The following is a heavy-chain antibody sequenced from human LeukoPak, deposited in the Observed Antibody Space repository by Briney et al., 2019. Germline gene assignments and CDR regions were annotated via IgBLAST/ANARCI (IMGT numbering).Heavy chain of an antibody. CDR2: IIPIFGTA. D-gene: IGHD6-19*01. V-gene: IGHV1-69*06. Sequence: SVKVSCKASGGAFSSYAISWVRQAPGQGLEWMGRIIPIFGTANYAQKFQGRVTITADKSTSTAYMELSSLRSEDTAVYYCASRTPSGIAVAGSIDYWGQGTLVTVSS. CDR3: ASRTPSGIAVAGSIDY. J-gene: IGHJ4*02. CDR1: GGAFSSYA.